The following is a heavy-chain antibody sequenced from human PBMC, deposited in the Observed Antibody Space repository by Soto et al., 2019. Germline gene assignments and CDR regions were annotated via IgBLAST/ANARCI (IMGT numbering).Heavy chain of an antibody. CDR1: GYTFTSYG. J-gene: IGHJ6*02. D-gene: IGHD6-13*01. CDR3: ARVASALGSSWYNYYYYYGMDV. CDR2: ISAYNGNT. V-gene: IGHV1-18*01. Sequence: ASVKVSCKASGYTFTSYGISWVRQAPGQGLEWMGWISAYNGNTNYAQKLQGRVTMTTDTSTSTAYMELRSLRSDDTAVYYCARVASALGSSWYNYYYYYGMDVWGQGTTVTVSS.